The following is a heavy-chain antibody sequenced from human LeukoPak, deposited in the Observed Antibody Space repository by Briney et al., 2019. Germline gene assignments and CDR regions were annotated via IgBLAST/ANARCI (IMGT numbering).Heavy chain of an antibody. V-gene: IGHV1-69*05. Sequence: GASVKVSCKASGGTFSSYAISWVRQAPGQGLEWMGGIIPIFGTANYAQKFQGRVTITTDESTSTAYMELSSLRSEDTAVYYCARALYGGFTYYYYYMDVWGKGTTVTVSS. CDR3: ARALYGGFTYYYYYMDV. J-gene: IGHJ6*03. D-gene: IGHD4-23*01. CDR1: GGTFSSYA. CDR2: IIPIFGTA.